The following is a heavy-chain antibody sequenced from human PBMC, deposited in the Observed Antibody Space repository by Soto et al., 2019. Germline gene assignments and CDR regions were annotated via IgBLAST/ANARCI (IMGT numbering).Heavy chain of an antibody. Sequence: EVQSLESGENLVQPGGALRLSCAASGFTFSSYAMNWVRQPPGKGLEWVSTISGSGGGAYYADSVKGRFTISRDNSKNTLYLQMNSLRAEDTAIYYCAKEGASSWYFFDYWGQGNLVTVSS. CDR3: AKEGASSWYFFDY. CDR1: GFTFSSYA. CDR2: ISGSGGGA. D-gene: IGHD6-13*01. J-gene: IGHJ4*02. V-gene: IGHV3-23*01.